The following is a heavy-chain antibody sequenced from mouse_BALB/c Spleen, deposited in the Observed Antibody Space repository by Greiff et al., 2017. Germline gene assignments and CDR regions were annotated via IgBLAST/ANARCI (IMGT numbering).Heavy chain of an antibody. D-gene: IGHD2-3*01. V-gene: IGHV2-2*02. CDR3: ARPIYDGYWEAMDY. CDR1: GFSLTSYG. Sequence: QVQLKESGPGLVAPSQSLSITCTVSGFSLTSYGVHWVRQSPGKGLEWLGVIWSGGSTDYNAAFISRLSISKDNSKSQVFFKMNSLQANDTAIYYCARPIYDGYWEAMDYWGQGTSVTVSS. CDR2: IWSGGST. J-gene: IGHJ4*01.